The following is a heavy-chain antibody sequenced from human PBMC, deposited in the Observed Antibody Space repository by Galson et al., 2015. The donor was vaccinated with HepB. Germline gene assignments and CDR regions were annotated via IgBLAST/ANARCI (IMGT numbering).Heavy chain of an antibody. D-gene: IGHD5-18*01. V-gene: IGHV1-24*01. CDR3: ATQAWIQLWPSYNWFDP. CDR1: GYTLTELP. Sequence: SVKVSCKVSGYTLTELPMHWVRQAPGKGLEWMGGFDPEDGETIYAQKFQGRVTMTEDTSTDTAYMELSSLRSEDTAVYYCATQAWIQLWPSYNWFDPWGQGTLVTVSS. CDR2: FDPEDGET. J-gene: IGHJ5*02.